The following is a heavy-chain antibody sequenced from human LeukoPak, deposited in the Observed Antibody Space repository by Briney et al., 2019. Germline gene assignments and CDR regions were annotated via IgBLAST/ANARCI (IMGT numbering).Heavy chain of an antibody. Sequence: GESLKISCKGSAYSSSTYWIVWVRQMPGKGLEWMGIIYPGDSDTRYSTSFQGQVTISATKSISTAYLQWSSLKASDTAMYYCARPHYDSSGYEFDYWGQGTLGTVSS. CDR1: AYSSSTYW. V-gene: IGHV5-51*01. J-gene: IGHJ4*02. CDR3: ARPHYDSSGYEFDY. D-gene: IGHD3-22*01. CDR2: IYPGDSDT.